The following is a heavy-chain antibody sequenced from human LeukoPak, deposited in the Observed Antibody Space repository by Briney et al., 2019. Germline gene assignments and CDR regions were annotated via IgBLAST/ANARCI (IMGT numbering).Heavy chain of an antibody. CDR1: GFTFSSYS. Sequence: GGSLRLSCAASGFTFSSYSMNWVRQAPGKGLEWVANIKPDGTEKNYVDSVKGRFTISRDNAKNSLYLQMNSLRAEDTAVYYCAKDLNDYYDSSGYYGGDAFDIWGQGTMVTVSS. V-gene: IGHV3-7*01. J-gene: IGHJ3*02. CDR3: AKDLNDYYDSSGYYGGDAFDI. D-gene: IGHD3-22*01. CDR2: IKPDGTEK.